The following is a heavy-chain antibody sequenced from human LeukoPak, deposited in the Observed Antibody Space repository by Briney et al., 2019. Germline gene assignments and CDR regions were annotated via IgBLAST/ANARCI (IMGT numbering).Heavy chain of an antibody. D-gene: IGHD6-13*01. V-gene: IGHV4-59*10. Sequence: PSETLSLTCAVYGGSFSGYYWSWIRQPAGKGLEWIGRIYTSGSTNYNPSLKSRVTISVDTSKNQFSLKLSSVTAADTAVYYCARAISWSTYYFDYWGQGTLVTVSS. J-gene: IGHJ4*02. CDR1: GGSFSGYY. CDR2: IYTSGST. CDR3: ARAISWSTYYFDY.